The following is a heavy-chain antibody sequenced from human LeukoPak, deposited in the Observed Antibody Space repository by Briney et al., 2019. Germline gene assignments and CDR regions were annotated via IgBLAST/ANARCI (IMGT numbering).Heavy chain of an antibody. V-gene: IGHV4-34*01. D-gene: IGHD3-22*01. J-gene: IGHJ4*02. CDR1: GGSFSGYY. CDR2: INHSGST. Sequence: SETLSLTCAVYGGSFSGYYWSWIRQPPGKGLEWVGEINHSGSTYYNPSLKSRVTISVDSSKNQFSLKLTSVTAADTAVYYCATLGEYYDSSGYYYNWGQGTLVTVSS. CDR3: ATLGEYYDSSGYYYN.